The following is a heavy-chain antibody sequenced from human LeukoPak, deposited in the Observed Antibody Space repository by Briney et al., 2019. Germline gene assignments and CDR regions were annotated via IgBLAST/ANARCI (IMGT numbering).Heavy chain of an antibody. V-gene: IGHV3-21*04. J-gene: IGHJ3*02. Sequence: PGGSLRLSCAGSGFTFSTYSMNWVRQAPGKGLEWVSSISFSSSYIYYADSVKGRFTISRDNAKNSLYLQMNSLRAEDTAVYYCAKGDGYYAFDIWGQGTMVTVSS. CDR2: ISFSSSYI. CDR1: GFTFSTYS. D-gene: IGHD5-24*01. CDR3: AKGDGYYAFDI.